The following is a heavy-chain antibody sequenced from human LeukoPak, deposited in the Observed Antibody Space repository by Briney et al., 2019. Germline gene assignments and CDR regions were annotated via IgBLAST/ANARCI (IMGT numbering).Heavy chain of an antibody. CDR3: ATHPPKLCTGGSCSDY. J-gene: IGHJ4*02. Sequence: SETLSLTCTVSGGSISSYSWSWIRQPPGKGLEWIGYIYYSGSTNYNPSLKSRVTISIDTSKNQFSLKLSSVTAADTAVYYCATHPPKLCTGGSCSDYWGQGTLVTVSS. D-gene: IGHD2-15*01. V-gene: IGHV4-59*01. CDR2: IYYSGST. CDR1: GGSISSYS.